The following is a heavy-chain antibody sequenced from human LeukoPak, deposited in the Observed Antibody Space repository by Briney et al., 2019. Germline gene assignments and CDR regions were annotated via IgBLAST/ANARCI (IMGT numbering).Heavy chain of an antibody. J-gene: IGHJ4*02. V-gene: IGHV3-23*01. Sequence: PGGSLRLSCAASGLTFSSDGMSWVRQAPGKGLGWASSISASGGGTVYADSVKGRFTISRDNSKNTLYLQLNSLRAEDTALYYCARDKDGSSGYYYDYWGQGTLVTVSS. D-gene: IGHD3-22*01. CDR3: ARDKDGSSGYYYDY. CDR1: GLTFSSDG. CDR2: ISASGGGT.